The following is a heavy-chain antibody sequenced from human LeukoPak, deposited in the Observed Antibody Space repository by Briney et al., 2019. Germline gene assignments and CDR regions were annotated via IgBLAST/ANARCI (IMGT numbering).Heavy chain of an antibody. V-gene: IGHV4-39*07. J-gene: IGHJ4*02. CDR1: GGSISSGSYY. CDR2: IYYSGST. D-gene: IGHD5-12*01. Sequence: SETLSLTCTVSGGSISSGSYYWGWIRQPPGKGLEWIGSIYYSGSTYYNPSLKSRVTISVDTSKNQFSLKLSSVTAADTAVYYCAGGDSGYELTPFDYWGQGTLVTVSS. CDR3: AGGDSGYELTPFDY.